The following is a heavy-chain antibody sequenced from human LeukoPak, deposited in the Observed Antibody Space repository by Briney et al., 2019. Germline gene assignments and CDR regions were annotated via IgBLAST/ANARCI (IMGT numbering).Heavy chain of an antibody. Sequence: PSETLSLTCTVSGGSISSYYWSWIRQPPGKGLEWIGYMYYSGSTNYNPSLKSRVTISVDMSKNQVSLKLSSVTAADTAVYYCARDRVGQQLVGRKCYYYYVDVWGKGTTVTISS. V-gene: IGHV4-59*01. CDR3: ARDRVGQQLVGRKCYYYYVDV. CDR2: MYYSGST. CDR1: GGSISSYY. D-gene: IGHD6-13*01. J-gene: IGHJ6*03.